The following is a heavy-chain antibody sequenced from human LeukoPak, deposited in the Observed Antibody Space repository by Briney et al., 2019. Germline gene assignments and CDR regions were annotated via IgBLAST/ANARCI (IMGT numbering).Heavy chain of an antibody. J-gene: IGHJ5*02. V-gene: IGHV1-24*01. CDR2: FDPEDGET. Sequence: ASVKVSCKVSGYTLTELSMHWVRQAPGKGLEWMGGFDPEDGETIYAQKFQGRVTMTEDTSTDTAYMELSSLRSEDTAVYYCATDPYYYDSRGYPEFDPWGQGTLVTVSS. D-gene: IGHD3-22*01. CDR1: GYTLTELS. CDR3: ATDPYYYDSRGYPEFDP.